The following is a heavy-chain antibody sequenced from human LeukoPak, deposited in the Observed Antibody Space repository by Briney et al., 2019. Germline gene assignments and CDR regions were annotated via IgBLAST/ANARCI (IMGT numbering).Heavy chain of an antibody. Sequence: ASVKVSCKASGYTFTSYGISWVRQAPGQGLEWMGGISADNGNTNYAQKLQGRFTMTTETSTSTAYMELRSLRSDDTDVYYCARVIAARWFDPWGQGTLVTVSS. CDR3: ARVIAARWFDP. J-gene: IGHJ5*02. D-gene: IGHD6-6*01. V-gene: IGHV1-18*01. CDR2: ISADNGNT. CDR1: GYTFTSYG.